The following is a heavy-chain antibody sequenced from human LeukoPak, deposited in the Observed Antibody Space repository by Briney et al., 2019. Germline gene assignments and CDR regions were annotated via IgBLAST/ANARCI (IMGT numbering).Heavy chain of an antibody. CDR3: ARDLRSSSPLDY. CDR1: GFTLSDYY. Sequence: GGSLRLSCAASGFTLSDYYLTWIRQAPGKGLEWVSSISSSSSYIYYADSVKGRFTISRDNAKNSLYLQMNSLRAEDTAVYYCARDLRSSSPLDYWGQGTLVTVSS. J-gene: IGHJ4*02. D-gene: IGHD6-13*01. V-gene: IGHV3-11*06. CDR2: ISSSSSYI.